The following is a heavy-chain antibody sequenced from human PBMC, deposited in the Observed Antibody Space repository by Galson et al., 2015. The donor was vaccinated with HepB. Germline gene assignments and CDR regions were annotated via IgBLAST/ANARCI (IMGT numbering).Heavy chain of an antibody. CDR3: ARGIRYSGSYVDY. Sequence: SLRLSCAASGFTFSSYSMNWVRQAPGKGLEWVSSISSSSSYIYYADSVKGRFTISRDNAKNSLYLQMNSLRAEDTAVYYCARGIRYSGSYVDYWGQGTLVTVSS. CDR2: ISSSSSYI. J-gene: IGHJ4*02. CDR1: GFTFSSYS. D-gene: IGHD1-26*01. V-gene: IGHV3-21*01.